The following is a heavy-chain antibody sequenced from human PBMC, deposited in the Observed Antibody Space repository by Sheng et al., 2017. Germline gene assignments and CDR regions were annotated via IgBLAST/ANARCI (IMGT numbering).Heavy chain of an antibody. V-gene: IGHV1-69*10. Sequence: QVQLVQSGAEVKKPASSVKVSCKASGGNFINSAFNWVRQAPGQGLEWMGGIIPILRLVDYGEKFQGRLTISEDRVTSTVYMELHSLTSDDTAIYYCARGRREGHTDYFDYWGQGTLVTVSS. J-gene: IGHJ4*02. CDR3: ARGRREGHTDYFDY. CDR1: GGNFINSA. CDR2: IIPILRLV.